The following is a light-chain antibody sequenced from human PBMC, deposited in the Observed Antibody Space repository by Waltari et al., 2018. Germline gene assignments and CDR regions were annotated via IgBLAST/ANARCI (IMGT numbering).Light chain of an antibody. V-gene: IGLV1-40*01. CDR3: QSYDSSLSGVV. CDR1: SSNIGAGYS. J-gene: IGLJ2*01. CDR2: GNS. Sequence: QSVLTHPPSVSGAPGQRFPISCPGSSSNIGAGYSVPWYQQLPGTAPKLPIYGNSNRPSGVPDRFSGSKSGTSASLAITGLQAEDEADYYCQSYDSSLSGVVFGGGTKLTVL.